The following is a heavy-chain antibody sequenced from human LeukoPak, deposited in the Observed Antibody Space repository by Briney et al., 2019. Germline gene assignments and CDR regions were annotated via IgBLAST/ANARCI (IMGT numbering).Heavy chain of an antibody. CDR3: AKCPSGVLRYFAPIDY. CDR2: ISCDGSNK. V-gene: IGHV3-30*18. Sequence: PGRSLRLSCAASKFTFSNYGMHWVRQAPGKGLEWVAVISCDGSNKYYADSVKGRFTISRDNSKNTLYLQMNSLRAEDTAVYYCAKCPSGVLRYFAPIDYWGQGTLVTVSS. J-gene: IGHJ4*02. CDR1: KFTFSNYG. D-gene: IGHD3-9*01.